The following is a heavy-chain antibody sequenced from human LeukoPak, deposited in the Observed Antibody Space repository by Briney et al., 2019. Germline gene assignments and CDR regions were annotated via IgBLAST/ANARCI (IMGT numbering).Heavy chain of an antibody. D-gene: IGHD2-15*01. CDR1: GGSITTYY. CDR3: VRHSRVVAFDY. V-gene: IGHV4-59*08. CDR2: IYSSGST. J-gene: IGHJ4*02. Sequence: SETLSLTCTVSGGSITTYYWSWIRQPPGKGLEWIGYIYSSGSTNYNPSLKSRVTISEDTSKNQVSLKLSSVTAADTAVYYCVRHSRVVAFDYWGQGNLVTVSS.